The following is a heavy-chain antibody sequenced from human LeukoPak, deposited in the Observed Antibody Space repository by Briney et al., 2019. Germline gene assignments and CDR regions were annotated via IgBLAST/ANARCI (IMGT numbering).Heavy chain of an antibody. CDR2: ISSSGSTI. CDR1: GFTFSDYY. Sequence: PGGSLRLSCAASGFTFSDYYMSWIRQAPGKGLEWVSYISSSGSTIYYADSVKGRFTISRDNAKNSLYLQMNSLRAEDTAVYYCARGEYYDILTGYSNAFDIWGQGTMVTVSS. D-gene: IGHD3-9*01. J-gene: IGHJ3*02. CDR3: ARGEYYDILTGYSNAFDI. V-gene: IGHV3-11*01.